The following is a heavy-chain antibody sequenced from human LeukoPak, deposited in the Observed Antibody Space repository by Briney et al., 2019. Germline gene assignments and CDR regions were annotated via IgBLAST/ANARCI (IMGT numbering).Heavy chain of an antibody. Sequence: AGGSLRLSCAASGFTVSSNCMSWVRQAPGKGLEWVSVIYSGGSTYYADSVKGRFTISRDNSKNTLYLQMNSLRAEDTAVYYCAREGLSCSGGSCYSFSFYYMDVWGKGTTVTVSS. CDR1: GFTVSSNC. CDR3: AREGLSCSGGSCYSFSFYYMDV. CDR2: IYSGGST. V-gene: IGHV3-53*01. J-gene: IGHJ6*03. D-gene: IGHD2-15*01.